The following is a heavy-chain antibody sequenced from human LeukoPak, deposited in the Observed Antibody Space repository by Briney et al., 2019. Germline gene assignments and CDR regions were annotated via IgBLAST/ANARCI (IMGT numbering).Heavy chain of an antibody. Sequence: SETLSLTCTVSGGSISSSSYYWGGIRQPPGTGLEGIGSIYYSGSTYYNPSLKSRVSISVDTSKNQFSLKLSSVTAADTAVYYCARGTRSRSYNWFDPWGQGTLVTVSS. J-gene: IGHJ5*02. CDR2: IYYSGST. CDR3: ARGTRSRSYNWFDP. CDR1: GGSISSSSYY. V-gene: IGHV4-39*07. D-gene: IGHD3/OR15-3a*01.